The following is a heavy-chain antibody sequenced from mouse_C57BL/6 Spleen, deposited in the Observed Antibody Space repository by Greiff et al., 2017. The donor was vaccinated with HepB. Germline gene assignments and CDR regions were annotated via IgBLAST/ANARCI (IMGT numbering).Heavy chain of an antibody. CDR1: GYTFTSYW. D-gene: IGHD1-1*01. V-gene: IGHV1-55*01. CDR2: IYPGSGST. CDR3: ARDTTVVARGFAY. J-gene: IGHJ3*01. Sequence: LQESGAELVKPGASVKMSCKASGYTFTSYWITWVKQRPGQGLEWIGDIYPGSGSTNYNEKFKSKATLTVDTSSSTAYMQLSSLTSEDSAVYYCARDTTVVARGFAYWGQGTLVTVSA.